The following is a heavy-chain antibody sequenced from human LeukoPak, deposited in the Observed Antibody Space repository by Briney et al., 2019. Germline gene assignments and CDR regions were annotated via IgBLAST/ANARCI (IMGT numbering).Heavy chain of an antibody. CDR2: MNPNSGNT. CDR1: GYTFTSYD. D-gene: IGHD5-18*01. Sequence: ASVKVSCKASGYTFTSYDINWVRQATGQGLEWMGWMNPNSGNTGYAQKFQGRVTMTRNTSISTAYMELSRLRSDDTAVYYCARDAGTAMANFDYWGQGTLVTVSS. J-gene: IGHJ4*02. V-gene: IGHV1-8*01. CDR3: ARDAGTAMANFDY.